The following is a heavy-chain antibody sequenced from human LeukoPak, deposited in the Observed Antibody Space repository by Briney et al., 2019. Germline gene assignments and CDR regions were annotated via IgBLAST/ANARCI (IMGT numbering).Heavy chain of an antibody. CDR2: VSAYMGYT. CDR3: AREAVSFVAVANDGYFDF. J-gene: IGHJ4*02. Sequence: GASVKVSCKTSGYVFNSFGITWLRQAPGQGLEWMGWVSAYMGYTSHAQKFQDRVIMTTDTSTTTAYMELRNLKSDDTAVYYCAREAVSFVAVANDGYFDFWGQGSLVIVSS. V-gene: IGHV1-18*01. CDR1: GYVFNSFG. D-gene: IGHD6-19*01.